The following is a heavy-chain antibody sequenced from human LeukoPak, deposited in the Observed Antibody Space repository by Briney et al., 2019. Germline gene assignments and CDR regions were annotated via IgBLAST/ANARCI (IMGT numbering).Heavy chain of an antibody. CDR2: FDPEDGET. D-gene: IGHD3-3*01. CDR1: GYTLTELS. CDR3: ARAEFGVVARSGFDP. V-gene: IGHV1-24*01. Sequence: ASVTVSFTVSGYTLTELSMHWVRQAPGKGLEWMGGFDPEDGETIYAQKLQGRVTMTTDTSTSTAYMELRSLRSDATAVYYCARAEFGVVARSGFDPWGQGTLVTVSS. J-gene: IGHJ5*02.